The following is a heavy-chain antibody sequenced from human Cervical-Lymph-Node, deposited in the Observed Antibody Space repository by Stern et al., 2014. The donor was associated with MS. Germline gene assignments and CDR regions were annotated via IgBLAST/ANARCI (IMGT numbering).Heavy chain of an antibody. CDR1: GFIVSKNY. Sequence: EVQLVESGGGLIQPGGSLRLSCAAPGFIVSKNYLSWVRQAPGQGLEWVSLIYTAVSTDSAGSVKGRFTISRDSSKNKLFLQMNSLRAEDTAMYYCARAIFGVNTAAMAPDAFDSWGQGTMVTVSS. J-gene: IGHJ3*01. D-gene: IGHD3-3*01. V-gene: IGHV3-53*01. CDR3: ARAIFGVNTAAMAPDAFDS. CDR2: IYTAVST.